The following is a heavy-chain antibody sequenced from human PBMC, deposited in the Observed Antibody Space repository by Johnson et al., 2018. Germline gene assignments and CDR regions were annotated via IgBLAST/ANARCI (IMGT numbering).Heavy chain of an antibody. CDR1: GFTFDDYG. CDR3: AKARALYYYMDV. CDR2: IHWNSGSI. V-gene: IGHV3-20*04. J-gene: IGHJ6*03. Sequence: VQLVQSGGGVIRPGGSLRLSCEASGFTFDDYGMAWVRQAPGKGLEWVSGIHWNSGSIGYADSVKGRFTISRDHAKNSLYLQMNRLKAEDTTLYYCAKARALYYYMDVGGKGTTVTVSS.